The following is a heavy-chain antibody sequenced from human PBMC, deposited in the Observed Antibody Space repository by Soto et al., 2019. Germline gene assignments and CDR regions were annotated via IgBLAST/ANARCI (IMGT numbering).Heavy chain of an antibody. CDR1: GRSFSNYW. Sequence: GESLKISCKGSGRSFSNYWIGWVRQRPGKGLEWMGIIFPDDSDTRYSPSFQGQVTISADKSISTAYLQWRSLKASDTAIYYCTRTLTPNPAEYFQHWGQGTLVTVSS. D-gene: IGHD3-16*01. CDR3: TRTLTPNPAEYFQH. V-gene: IGHV5-51*01. CDR2: IFPDDSDT. J-gene: IGHJ1*01.